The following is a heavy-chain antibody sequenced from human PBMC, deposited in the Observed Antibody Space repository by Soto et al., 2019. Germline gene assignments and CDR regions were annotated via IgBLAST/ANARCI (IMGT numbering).Heavy chain of an antibody. V-gene: IGHV4-34*01. J-gene: IGHJ2*01. Sequence: QVQLQQWGAGPLRPLETLSLSGGVSGGSFSGYYWAWIRQSPGKGLEWIGEINDRGSINYNPSLKSRVSISVVTSKNHYSLNLRSVTAADTAVYYCARESHDILTGPPWVWYFDLWGRGTLVTVSS. CDR3: ARESHDILTGPPWVWYFDL. CDR2: INDRGSI. CDR1: GGSFSGYY. D-gene: IGHD3-9*01.